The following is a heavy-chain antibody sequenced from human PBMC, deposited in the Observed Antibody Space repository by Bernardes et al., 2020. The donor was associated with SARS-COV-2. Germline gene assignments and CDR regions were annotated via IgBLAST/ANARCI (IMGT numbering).Heavy chain of an antibody. Sequence: GGSLRLSCAASGFTFSRYTMNWVRQAPGKGLEWVSSITPSSHYIYYADSVKGRFTISRDNAKNSLFLEMNSLRAEDTAIYYCARDDGSYYDSSGCDYWGQGTLVNVSS. CDR2: ITPSSHYI. V-gene: IGHV3-21*04. CDR3: ARDDGSYYDSSGCDY. J-gene: IGHJ4*02. CDR1: GFTFSRYT. D-gene: IGHD3-22*01.